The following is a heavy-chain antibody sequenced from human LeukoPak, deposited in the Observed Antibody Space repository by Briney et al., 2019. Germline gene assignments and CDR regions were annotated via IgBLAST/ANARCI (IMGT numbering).Heavy chain of an antibody. CDR2: IYYSGST. V-gene: IGHV4-39*07. CDR1: GGSISSSSYY. D-gene: IGHD4-17*01. Sequence: SETLSLTCTVSGGSISSSSYYWGWIRQPPGKGLEWIGSIYYSGSTYYNPSLKSRVTISVDTSKNQFSLKLSSVTAADTAVYYCARGYGDYVEGSFDYWGQGTLVTVSS. CDR3: ARGYGDYVEGSFDY. J-gene: IGHJ4*02.